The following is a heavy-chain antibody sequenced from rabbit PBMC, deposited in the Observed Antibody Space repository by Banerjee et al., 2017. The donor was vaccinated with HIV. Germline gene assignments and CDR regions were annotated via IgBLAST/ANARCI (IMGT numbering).Heavy chain of an antibody. J-gene: IGHJ4*01. Sequence: QSLEESGGGLVQPEASLTLTCKASGFSFSINYYMCWVRQAPGKGLEWIACTYGGRSTCTSYAAWGAKGLFTISKSSSTVVILQMSMMTAADTASYCGGDDVASVTGCSMNLWGPGTLVTVS. V-gene: IGHV1S40*01. CDR1: GFSFSINYY. CDR3: GDDVASVTGCSMNL. D-gene: IGHD7-1*01. CDR2: TYGGRSTCTS.